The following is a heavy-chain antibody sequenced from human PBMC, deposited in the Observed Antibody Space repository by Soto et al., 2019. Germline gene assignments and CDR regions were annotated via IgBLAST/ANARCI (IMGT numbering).Heavy chain of an antibody. CDR2: IYSGGST. CDR3: ARDPQRYWYFDL. J-gene: IGHJ2*01. Sequence: EVQLVESGGGLVQPGGSLRLSCAASGFTVSSNYMSWVRQAPGKGLEWVSVIYSGGSTYYADSVKGRFTISRDNSKNTLYLQMNRLRAEDTAVYYCARDPQRYWYFDLWGRGTLVTVSS. V-gene: IGHV3-66*01. CDR1: GFTVSSNY.